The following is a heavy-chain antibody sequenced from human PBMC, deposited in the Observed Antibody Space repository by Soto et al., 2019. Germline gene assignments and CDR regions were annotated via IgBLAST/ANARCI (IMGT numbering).Heavy chain of an antibody. CDR1: GFTFSSYV. CDR2: ISGSGGGT. D-gene: IGHD6-25*01. Sequence: EVQLLESGGGLVQPGGSLRLSCAASGFTFSSYVVSCVRQAPGKGLEWVSAISGSGGGTCYADSVKGRFTISRDNFKNTLYLQMNSLRSEDTGVYHLANAASDSRGYHFYYWGQGLLVTVSS. V-gene: IGHV3-23*01. J-gene: IGHJ4*02. CDR3: ANAASDSRGYHFYY.